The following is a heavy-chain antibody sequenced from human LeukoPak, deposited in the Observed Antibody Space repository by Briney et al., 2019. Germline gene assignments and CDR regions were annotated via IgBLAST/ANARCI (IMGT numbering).Heavy chain of an antibody. Sequence: ASVKVSCKASGYTFTSYDINWVRQATGQGLEWMGWMNPNSGNTGYAQKFQGRVTMTRNTSISTAYVELSSLGSEDTAVYYCARTGWGSDAFDIWGQGTMVTVSS. CDR1: GYTFTSYD. CDR3: ARTGWGSDAFDI. J-gene: IGHJ3*02. D-gene: IGHD7-27*01. CDR2: MNPNSGNT. V-gene: IGHV1-8*01.